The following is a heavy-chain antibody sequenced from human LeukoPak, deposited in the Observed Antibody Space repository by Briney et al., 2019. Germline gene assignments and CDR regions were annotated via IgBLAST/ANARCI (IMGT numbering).Heavy chain of an antibody. V-gene: IGHV3-43*02. CDR1: GFTVDDYA. CDR3: AKIIAARGAFDY. D-gene: IGHD6-6*01. Sequence: QPGGSLRLSCAASGFTVDDYAMHWVRQAPGKGLEWVSLIVGKGSTTYYADSVKGRFTIYRDNSKNSLYLQMNSLRTEDTAFYYCAKIIAARGAFDYWGQGTLVTVSS. J-gene: IGHJ4*02. CDR2: IVGKGSTT.